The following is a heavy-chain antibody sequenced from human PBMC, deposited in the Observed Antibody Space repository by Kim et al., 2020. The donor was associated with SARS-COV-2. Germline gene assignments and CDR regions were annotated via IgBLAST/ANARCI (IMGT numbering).Heavy chain of an antibody. D-gene: IGHD3-10*01. CDR1: GGSFSGYY. V-gene: IGHV4-34*01. CDR3: ASGRWVHYGSGYTYYYYGMDV. Sequence: SETLSLTCAVYGGSFSGYYWSWIRQPPGKGLEWIGEINHSGSTNYNPSLKSRVTISVDTSKNQFSLKLSSVTAADTAVYYCASGRWVHYGSGYTYYYYGMDVWGQGTTVTVSS. J-gene: IGHJ6*02. CDR2: INHSGST.